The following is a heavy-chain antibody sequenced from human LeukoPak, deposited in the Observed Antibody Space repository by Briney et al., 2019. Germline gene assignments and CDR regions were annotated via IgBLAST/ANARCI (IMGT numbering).Heavy chain of an antibody. CDR3: VREQARAGSFDY. J-gene: IGHJ4*02. Sequence: PGGSLRLSCVVSGFTFSSHSENWVRQAPGKGLEWVLSITTSNYIFYAESVKGRFTISRDNAKNSLYLQMTSLRAEDTAVYYCVREQARAGSFDYWGQGTLVTVSS. CDR2: ITTSNYI. V-gene: IGHV3-21*01. CDR1: GFTFSSHS. D-gene: IGHD6-19*01.